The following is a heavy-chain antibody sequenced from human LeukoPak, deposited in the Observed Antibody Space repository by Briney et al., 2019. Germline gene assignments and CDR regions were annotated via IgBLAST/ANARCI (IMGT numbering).Heavy chain of an antibody. CDR2: ISAYNGNT. V-gene: IGHV1-18*01. D-gene: IGHD1-26*01. Sequence: APVKVSCKASGYTFTSYGISWVRQAPGQGLEWMGWISAYNGNTNYAQKLQGRVTMTTDTSTSTAYMELRNLRSDDTAVYYCARGKLEWELLDYYYYMDVWGKGTTVTVSS. CDR1: GYTFTSYG. J-gene: IGHJ6*03. CDR3: ARGKLEWELLDYYYYMDV.